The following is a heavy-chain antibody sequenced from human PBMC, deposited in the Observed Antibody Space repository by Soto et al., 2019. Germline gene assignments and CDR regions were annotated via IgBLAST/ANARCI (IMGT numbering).Heavy chain of an antibody. V-gene: IGHV4-31*03. J-gene: IGHJ4*02. CDR3: ARDTRSAYYHGH. CDR1: GGSVSSGSYY. D-gene: IGHD3-3*01. CDR2: IYYTGNT. Sequence: SETLSLTCTVSGGSVSSGSYYWSWIRQHPGRGLEWIGYIYYTGNTYYNPSLKSRLAISVDTSKNQFSLRLTSVTATDTAVYYCARDTRSAYYHGHWGQGTLVTVSS.